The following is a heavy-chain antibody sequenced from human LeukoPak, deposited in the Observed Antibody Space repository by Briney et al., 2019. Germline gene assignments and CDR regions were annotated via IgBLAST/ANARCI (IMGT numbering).Heavy chain of an antibody. J-gene: IGHJ5*02. CDR1: GGSISSGGYY. CDR2: IYYSGST. D-gene: IGHD2-21*02. V-gene: IGHV4-31*03. CDR3: AKDAESCGGSDCPRWFDP. Sequence: SQTLSLTCTVSGGSISSGGYYWSWIRQHPGKGLEWIGYIYYSGSTYYNPSLKSRVTISVDTSKNQFSLKLSSVTAADTALYYCAKDAESCGGSDCPRWFDPWGQGTLVTVSS.